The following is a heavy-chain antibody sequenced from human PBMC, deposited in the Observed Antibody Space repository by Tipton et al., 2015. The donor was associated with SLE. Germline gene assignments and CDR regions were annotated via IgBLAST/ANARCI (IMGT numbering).Heavy chain of an antibody. CDR3: ARELDSPSAL. J-gene: IGHJ4*02. V-gene: IGHV4-38-2*02. Sequence: TLSLTCTVSGGSISSYYWGWIRQPPGKGLEWIGGIYHSGSTYYNPSLKSRVTISVDTSKNQFSLKLSSVTAADTAVYYCARELDSPSALWGQGTLVTVSS. CDR2: IYHSGST. D-gene: IGHD3-22*01. CDR1: GGSISSYY.